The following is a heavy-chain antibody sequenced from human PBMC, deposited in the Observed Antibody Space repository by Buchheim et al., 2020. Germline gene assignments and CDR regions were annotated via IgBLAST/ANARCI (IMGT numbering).Heavy chain of an antibody. CDR3: ARHARDDYVWGSYRCDY. CDR1: GYTFTNYW. V-gene: IGHV5-10-1*03. Sequence: EVRLVQSGAEAKKPGESLRISCQGSGYTFTNYWITWVRQMPGKGLEWIGRIDASDSYANYGPSFEGHVTISLDKSISTAYLQWSSLKASDSAMYYCARHARDDYVWGSYRCDYWGQGT. CDR2: IDASDSYA. J-gene: IGHJ4*02. D-gene: IGHD3-16*02.